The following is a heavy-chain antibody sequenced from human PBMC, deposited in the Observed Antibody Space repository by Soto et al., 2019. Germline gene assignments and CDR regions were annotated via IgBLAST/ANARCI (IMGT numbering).Heavy chain of an antibody. D-gene: IGHD2-2*02. CDR3: ARGDIVVVPAAIRVYYYGMDV. V-gene: IGHV1-8*01. J-gene: IGHJ6*02. Sequence: ASVKVSCKASGYTFTSYDINWVRQATGQGLEWMGWMNPNSGNTGYAQKFQGRVTMTRNTSISTAYMELSSLRSEDTAVYYCARGDIVVVPAAIRVYYYGMDVWGQGTTVTVSS. CDR2: MNPNSGNT. CDR1: GYTFTSYD.